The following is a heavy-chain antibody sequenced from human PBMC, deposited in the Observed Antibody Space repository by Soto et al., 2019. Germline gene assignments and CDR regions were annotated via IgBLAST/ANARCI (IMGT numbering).Heavy chain of an antibody. Sequence: EVQLLESGGGLVQPGGSLRLSCAASGFTFSSYAMSWVRQAPGKGLEWVSAISGSGGSTYYADSVKGRFTIARDNSKNKLYMQINSLRAEDAAVHDCAKEDYNLHDVGSCFHPWGQGPLVTVSS. J-gene: IGHJ5*02. CDR1: GFTFSSYA. V-gene: IGHV3-23*01. CDR2: ISGSGGST. D-gene: IGHD1-1*01. CDR3: AKEDYNLHDVGSCFHP.